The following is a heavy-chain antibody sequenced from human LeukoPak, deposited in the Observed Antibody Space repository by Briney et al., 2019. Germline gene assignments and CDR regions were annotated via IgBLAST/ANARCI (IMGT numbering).Heavy chain of an antibody. D-gene: IGHD5-12*01. J-gene: IGHJ4*02. CDR3: ARDGPRWYGGYASYFDY. Sequence: SETLSLTCAVYGGSFSGYYWSWIRQPPGKGLEWIGEINHSGSTNYNPSLKSRVTISVDTSKNQFSLKLSSVTAADTAVYYCARDGPRWYGGYASYFDYWGQGTLVTVSS. CDR2: INHSGST. CDR1: GGSFSGYY. V-gene: IGHV4-34*01.